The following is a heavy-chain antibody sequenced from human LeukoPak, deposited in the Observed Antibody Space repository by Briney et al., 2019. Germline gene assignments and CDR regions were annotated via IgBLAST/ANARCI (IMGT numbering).Heavy chain of an antibody. CDR3: ARQVDTSMALPDY. CDR1: GYTFTSYG. J-gene: IGHJ4*02. CDR2: ISAYNGNT. V-gene: IGHV1-18*01. Sequence: ASAKVSRKASGYTFTSYGISWVRQAPGQGLEWMGWISAYNGNTNSAQKVQGRVTLTTDTSTSTAYMELRSLRSDDTAVYYCARQVDTSMALPDYWGQGTLVTVSS. D-gene: IGHD5-18*01.